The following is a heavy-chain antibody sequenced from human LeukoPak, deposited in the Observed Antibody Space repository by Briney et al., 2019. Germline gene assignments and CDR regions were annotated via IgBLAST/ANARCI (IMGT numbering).Heavy chain of an antibody. CDR3: ASNYYYDSSGYFLY. CDR2: IYYSGST. Sequence: SETLSLTCTVSGGSISSYYWSWIRQPPGKGLGWIGYIYYSGSTNYNPSLKSRVTISVDTSKNQFSLKLSSVTAADTAVYYCASNYYYDSSGYFLYWGQGTLVTVSS. V-gene: IGHV4-59*01. J-gene: IGHJ4*02. D-gene: IGHD3-22*01. CDR1: GGSISSYY.